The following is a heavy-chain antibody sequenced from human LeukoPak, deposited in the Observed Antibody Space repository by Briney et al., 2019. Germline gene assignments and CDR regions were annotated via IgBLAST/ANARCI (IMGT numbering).Heavy chain of an antibody. V-gene: IGHV1-18*01. J-gene: IGHJ6*02. CDR3: ASSPDYDILADYGMDV. CDR1: GYTFTSYG. D-gene: IGHD3-9*01. CDR2: ISAYNGNT. Sequence: ASVKVSCKASGYTFTSYGISWVRQAPGQGLEWMGWISAYNGNTNYAQRLQGRVTMTTDTSTSTAYMELRSLRSDDTAVYYCASSPDYDILADYGMDVWGQGTTVTVSS.